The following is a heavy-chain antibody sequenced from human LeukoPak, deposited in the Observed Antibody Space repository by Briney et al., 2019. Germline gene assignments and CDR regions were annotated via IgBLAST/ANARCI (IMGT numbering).Heavy chain of an antibody. CDR1: GFTFSGYW. J-gene: IGHJ4*02. D-gene: IGHD1-26*01. Sequence: GGSLRLSCAASGFTFSGYWMSWVHQASGKGPEWVANIKQDESEKYYVDSVKGRFTISRDNAKNSLYLQMNSLRAEDTAVYYCARDKAVGPTLLDYWGQGTLVTVSS. CDR2: IKQDESEK. CDR3: ARDKAVGPTLLDY. V-gene: IGHV3-7*01.